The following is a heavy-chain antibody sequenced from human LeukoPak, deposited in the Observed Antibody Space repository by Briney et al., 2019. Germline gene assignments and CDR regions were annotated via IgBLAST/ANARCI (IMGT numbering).Heavy chain of an antibody. CDR2: ISWNSGSI. V-gene: IGHV3-9*01. CDR1: GFTFDDYA. Sequence: PGGSLRLSCAASGFTFDDYAMHWVRHAPGKGLEWVSGISWNSGSIGYADSVKGRFTISRDNAKNSLYLQMNSLRAEDTALYYCAKDRAEVGATTFDYWGQGTLVTGSS. J-gene: IGHJ4*02. CDR3: AKDRAEVGATTFDY. D-gene: IGHD1-26*01.